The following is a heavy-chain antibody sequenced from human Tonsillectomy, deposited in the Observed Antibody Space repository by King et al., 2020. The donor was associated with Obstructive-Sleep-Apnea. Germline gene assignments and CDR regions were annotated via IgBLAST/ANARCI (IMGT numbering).Heavy chain of an antibody. CDR2: ISWNSGNI. V-gene: IGHV3-9*01. Sequence: VQLVESGGGLVQPGGSLRLSCAGSGFIFDDYAMHWVRQAPGKGLEWVSHISWNSGNIGYADSVKGRFTISRDNGKNFLYLQMSSLRVEDTAFYYCTKDSLSTTGTYAEYFKHWGQGTLVTVSS. CDR1: GFIFDDYA. J-gene: IGHJ1*01. CDR3: TKDSLSTTGTYAEYFKH. D-gene: IGHD1-1*01.